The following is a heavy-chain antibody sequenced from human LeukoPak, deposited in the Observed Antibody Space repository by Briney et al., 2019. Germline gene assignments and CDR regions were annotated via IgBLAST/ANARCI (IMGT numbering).Heavy chain of an antibody. D-gene: IGHD3-16*01. Sequence: GTSVKVSCKASGYTFTNYDINWVRQATGQGLEWMGWMSPNSGNTGYAQKFQGRVTITRNTSISTAYMELSSLRSGDTAVYYCLGGESFDYWGQGTLVTVSS. V-gene: IGHV1-8*03. J-gene: IGHJ4*02. CDR1: GYTFTNYD. CDR2: MSPNSGNT. CDR3: LGGESFDY.